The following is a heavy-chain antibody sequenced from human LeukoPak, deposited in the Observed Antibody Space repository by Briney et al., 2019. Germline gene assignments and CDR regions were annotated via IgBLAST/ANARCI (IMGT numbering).Heavy chain of an antibody. V-gene: IGHV3-21*01. D-gene: IGHD3-22*01. CDR3: ARAGSSGYYYTQYYFDY. J-gene: IGHJ4*02. CDR2: ISSSSSYI. Sequence: ETLSLTCAVYGGSFSGYYWSWVRQAPGKGLEWVSSISSSSSYIYYADSVKGRFTISRDNAKNSLYLQMNSLRAEDTAVYYCARAGSSGYYYTQYYFDYWGQGTLVTVSS. CDR1: GGSFSGYY.